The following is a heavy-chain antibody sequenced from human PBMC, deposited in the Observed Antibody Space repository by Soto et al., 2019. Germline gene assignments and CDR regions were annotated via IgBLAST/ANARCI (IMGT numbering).Heavy chain of an antibody. CDR1: GLSFSDHY. Sequence: EVQLVESGGGFVQPGGSLRLSCAASGLSFSDHYMDWVRQAPGRGLEWVGRIRNRANSYATEYAASVEGRFTISREDSKDSLYLQLNSLKIEDTAVYYCASSWFGVSKYFDYCGRGILVTVSS. J-gene: IGHJ4*02. D-gene: IGHD3-10*01. CDR3: ASSWFGVSKYFDY. CDR2: IRNRANSYAT. V-gene: IGHV3-72*01.